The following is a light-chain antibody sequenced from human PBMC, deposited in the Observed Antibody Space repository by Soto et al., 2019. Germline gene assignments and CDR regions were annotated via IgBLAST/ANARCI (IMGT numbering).Light chain of an antibody. Sequence: DIQMTQSPSTLSASVGDRVTITCRASQSISRWLTWYQQKPGKAPKVLIYDASSLESGAPSRFSGSGSGTEFTLTITSLQPDDSATYYCQQYNGPATFGQGTKQDIK. CDR2: DAS. V-gene: IGKV1-5*01. J-gene: IGKJ2*01. CDR3: QQYNGPAT. CDR1: QSISRW.